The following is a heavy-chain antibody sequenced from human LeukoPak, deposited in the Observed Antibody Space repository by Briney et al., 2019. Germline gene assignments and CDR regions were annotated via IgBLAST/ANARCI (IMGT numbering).Heavy chain of an antibody. CDR2: INLSAGSI. CDR3: ARLARNAGPFDY. Sequence: ASVKVSYKASGYTFINYFMYWVRQAPGQGLESMGIINLSAGSINYAQKFQGKITVTRDLSTSTLYLELSSLTSEDTAVYYCARLARNAGPFDYWGQGTRVTVSS. V-gene: IGHV1-46*01. J-gene: IGHJ4*02. D-gene: IGHD6-13*01. CDR1: GYTFINYF.